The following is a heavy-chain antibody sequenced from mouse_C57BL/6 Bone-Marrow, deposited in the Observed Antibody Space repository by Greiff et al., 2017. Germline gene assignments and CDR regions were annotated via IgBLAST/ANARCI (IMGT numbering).Heavy chain of an antibody. J-gene: IGHJ1*03. CDR3: AREPTYYGYDGGYFDV. CDR2: IDPSDSYT. D-gene: IGHD2-9*01. Sequence: QVQLQQPGAELVMPGASVKLSCKASGYTFTSYWMHWVKQRPGQGLAWIGEIDPSDSYTTYNQKFKGKSTLTVDKSSSTAYMQLSSLTSEGSAVYYCAREPTYYGYDGGYFDVWGTGTTVTVSS. CDR1: GYTFTSYW. V-gene: IGHV1-69*01.